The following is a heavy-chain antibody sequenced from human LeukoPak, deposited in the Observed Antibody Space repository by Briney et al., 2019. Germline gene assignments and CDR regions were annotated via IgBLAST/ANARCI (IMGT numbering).Heavy chain of an antibody. V-gene: IGHV1-2*02. Sequence: ASVKVSCKASGYTFTSYYMHWVRQAPGQGLEWMGWINPNSGGTNYAQKFQGRVTMTRDTSISTAYMELSRLRSDDTAVYYCARDYVWGSYRYLFDYWGQGTLVTVSS. J-gene: IGHJ4*02. CDR2: INPNSGGT. CDR3: ARDYVWGSYRYLFDY. CDR1: GYTFTSYY. D-gene: IGHD3-16*02.